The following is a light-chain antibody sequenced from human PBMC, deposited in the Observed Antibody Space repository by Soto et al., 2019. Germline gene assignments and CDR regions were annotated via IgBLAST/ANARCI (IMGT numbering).Light chain of an antibody. CDR1: QSISTE. CDR2: SAS. Sequence: EIVMTQSPATLSVSPGERATLSCRASQSISTELAWYQQKPGQPPRLLIYSASTRATGVPARFTGSGSGSEFTINISGLQSEDFGVYYCQQGHNWPLTFGQGTRLEI. CDR3: QQGHNWPLT. J-gene: IGKJ2*01. V-gene: IGKV3-15*01.